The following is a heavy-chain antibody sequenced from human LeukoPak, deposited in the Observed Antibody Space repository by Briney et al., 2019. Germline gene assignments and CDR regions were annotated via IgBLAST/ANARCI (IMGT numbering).Heavy chain of an antibody. D-gene: IGHD3-22*01. CDR3: ARWVNYYDSSGYYWHPLDY. J-gene: IGHJ4*02. CDR2: IKQDGSEK. V-gene: IGHV3-7*01. CDR1: GFTFSSYW. Sequence: GGSLRLSCAASGFTFSSYWMSWVRQAPGKGLEWVANIKQDGSEKYYVDSVKGRFTISRDNAKNSLYLQMNSLRAEDTAVYYCARWVNYYDSSGYYWHPLDYWGQGTLVTVSP.